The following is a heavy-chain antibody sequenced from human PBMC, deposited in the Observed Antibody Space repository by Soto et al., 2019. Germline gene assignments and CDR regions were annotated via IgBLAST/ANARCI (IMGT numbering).Heavy chain of an antibody. J-gene: IGHJ6*02. Sequence: ASVKVSCKTSGYTFSSYDINWVRQAPGQGLEWMGWMNPNSGNTGYAQKFQGRVTVTRNTSSSTAYMELSSLRFEDTAVYYCARGVERLGAHYYFYHMDVWGQGTTVTVSS. CDR3: ARGVERLGAHYYFYHMDV. V-gene: IGHV1-8*01. D-gene: IGHD6-6*01. CDR2: MNPNSGNT. CDR1: GYTFSSYD.